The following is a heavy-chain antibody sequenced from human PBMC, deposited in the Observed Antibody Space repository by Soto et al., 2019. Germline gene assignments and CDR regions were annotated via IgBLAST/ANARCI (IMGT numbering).Heavy chain of an antibody. D-gene: IGHD6-13*01. Sequence: GGSLRLSCAASGFTFSSYGMHWVRQAPGKGLEWVAVIWYDGSNKYYADSVKGRFTISRDNSKNTLYLQMNSLRAEDTAVYYCARDGPSSSWYFKYNWFDPWGQGTLVTVSS. CDR3: ARDGPSSSWYFKYNWFDP. J-gene: IGHJ5*02. CDR1: GFTFSSYG. V-gene: IGHV3-33*01. CDR2: IWYDGSNK.